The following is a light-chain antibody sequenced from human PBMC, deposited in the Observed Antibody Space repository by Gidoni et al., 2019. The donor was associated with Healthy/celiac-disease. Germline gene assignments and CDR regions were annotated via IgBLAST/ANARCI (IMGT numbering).Light chain of an antibody. Sequence: DLQMTQSPSSLSASVGDRVTITCRASQSISSYLNWYQQKPGKAPKLLIYAASSLKSGVPSRFSGSGSGTDFTLTSSSLQPEDFATYYCQQSYSTPGTFGQGTKLEIK. J-gene: IGKJ2*02. V-gene: IGKV1-39*01. CDR1: QSISSY. CDR2: AAS. CDR3: QQSYSTPGT.